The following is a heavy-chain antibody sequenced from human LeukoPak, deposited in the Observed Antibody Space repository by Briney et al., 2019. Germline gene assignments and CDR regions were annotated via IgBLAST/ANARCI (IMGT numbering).Heavy chain of an antibody. CDR3: ARDPGGSGYYSFLDY. J-gene: IGHJ4*02. V-gene: IGHV4-30-4*08. Sequence: PSETLSLTCTVSGGSISSGDYYWSWIRQPPGKGLEWIGYIYYSGSTYYNPSLKSRVTISVDTSKNQFSLKLSSVTAADTAVYYCARDPGGSGYYSFLDYWGQGTLVTVSS. CDR2: IYYSGST. D-gene: IGHD3-22*01. CDR1: GGSISSGDYY.